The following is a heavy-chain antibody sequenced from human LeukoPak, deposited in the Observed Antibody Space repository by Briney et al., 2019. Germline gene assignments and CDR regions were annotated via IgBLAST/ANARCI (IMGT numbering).Heavy chain of an antibody. CDR1: GYTFTGYG. Sequence: ASVKVSCKASGYTFTGYGISWVRQAPGQGLEWMGWISAYNGNTNYAQKLQGRVTMTTDTSTSTAYMELRSLRSDDTAVYYCARQAPPIGDLSTGYLYYFDYWGQGTLVTVSS. CDR3: ARQAPPIGDLSTGYLYYFDY. V-gene: IGHV1-18*01. CDR2: ISAYNGNT. D-gene: IGHD3-9*01. J-gene: IGHJ4*02.